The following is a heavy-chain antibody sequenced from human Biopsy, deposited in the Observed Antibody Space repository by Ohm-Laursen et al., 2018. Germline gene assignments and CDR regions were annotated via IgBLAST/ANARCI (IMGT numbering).Heavy chain of an antibody. CDR2: SSTYNGKT. Sequence: ESSVKVSCKASGYTFSMYAIIWVRQAPGQGLEWMGWSSTYNGKTNYAQKFQGRLTMTRDTSISTAYMEVSSLRSDDTAVYYCAIDGNDFLTDYLKIDQWGQGTLVTVSS. CDR1: GYTFSMYA. J-gene: IGHJ4*02. V-gene: IGHV1-18*01. D-gene: IGHD3-9*01. CDR3: AIDGNDFLTDYLKIDQ.